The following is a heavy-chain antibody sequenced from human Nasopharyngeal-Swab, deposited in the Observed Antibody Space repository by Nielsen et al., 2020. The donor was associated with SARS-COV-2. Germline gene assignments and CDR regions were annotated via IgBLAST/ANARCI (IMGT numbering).Heavy chain of an antibody. D-gene: IGHD3-3*01. CDR2: IYSGGSST. V-gene: IGHV3-23*03. CDR3: AKDREYYDFWSGYSPLPIFDY. Sequence: GESLKISCAASGFTVSSYAMSWVSQAPGKGLEWVSVIYSGGSSTYYADSVKGRFTISRDNSKNTLYLQMNSLRAEDTAVYYCAKDREYYDFWSGYSPLPIFDYWGQGTLVTVSS. J-gene: IGHJ4*02. CDR1: GFTVSSYA.